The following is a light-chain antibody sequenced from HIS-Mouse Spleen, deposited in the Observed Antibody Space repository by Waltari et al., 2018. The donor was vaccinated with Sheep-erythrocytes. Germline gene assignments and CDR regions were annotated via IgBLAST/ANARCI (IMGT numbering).Light chain of an antibody. CDR3: QQYNSYPLT. CDR2: KAS. J-gene: IGKJ4*01. Sequence: DIELTQSPSTLAASVGGTVTLTCRASQTISSWLAWYQQKPGKAPKLLIYKASSLESGVPSRFSGSGSGTEFTLTISSLQPDDFATYYCQQYNSYPLTFGGGTKVEIK. V-gene: IGKV1-5*03. CDR1: QTISSW.